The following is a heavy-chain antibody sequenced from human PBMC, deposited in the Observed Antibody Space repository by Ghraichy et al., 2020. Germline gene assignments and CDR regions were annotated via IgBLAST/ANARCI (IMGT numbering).Heavy chain of an antibody. CDR1: GDSISSHY. CDR2: IHYSGST. Sequence: SETLSLTCTVSGDSISSHYWSWIRQPPGKGLEWIGHIHYSGSTNYNPSLKSRVTISIDTSKNQFSLRLNSVTAADTALYYCARGDLVVVPAGDPADGNYYYYRVDVWGKGTTVTVSS. CDR3: ARGDLVVVPAGDPADGNYYYYRVDV. D-gene: IGHD2-15*01. V-gene: IGHV4-59*11. J-gene: IGHJ6*04.